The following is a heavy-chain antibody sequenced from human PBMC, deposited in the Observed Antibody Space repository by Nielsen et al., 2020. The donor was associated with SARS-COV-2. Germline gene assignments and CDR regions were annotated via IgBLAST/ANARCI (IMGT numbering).Heavy chain of an antibody. Sequence: ASMKVSCKASGYTFTSYGISWVRQAPGQGLEWMGWISAYNGNTNYAQKLQGRVTMTTDTSTSTAYMELRSLRSDDTAVYYCARDRHIVVVPAAPELNYYYYGMDVWGQGTTVTVSS. CDR1: GYTFTSYG. CDR2: ISAYNGNT. J-gene: IGHJ6*02. V-gene: IGHV1-18*01. CDR3: ARDRHIVVVPAAPELNYYYYGMDV. D-gene: IGHD2-2*01.